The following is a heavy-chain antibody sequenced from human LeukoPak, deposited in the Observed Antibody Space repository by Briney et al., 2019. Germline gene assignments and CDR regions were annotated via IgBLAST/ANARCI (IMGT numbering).Heavy chain of an antibody. CDR2: INHSGST. V-gene: IGHV4-34*01. Sequence: SETLSLTCAVYGGSFSGYYWSWIRQPPGKGLEWIGEINHSGSTYYNPSLKSRVTISVDTSKNQFSLKLSSVTAADTAVYYCASLPGIAAAGRDPWGQGTLVTVSS. D-gene: IGHD6-13*01. J-gene: IGHJ5*02. CDR1: GGSFSGYY. CDR3: ASLPGIAAAGRDP.